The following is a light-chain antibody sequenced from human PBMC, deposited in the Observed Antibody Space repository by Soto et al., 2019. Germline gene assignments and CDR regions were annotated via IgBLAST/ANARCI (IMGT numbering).Light chain of an antibody. CDR3: AAYAGVNPV. J-gene: IGLJ1*01. CDR2: EVT. Sequence: QSVLTQPPSASGSPGQSVTISCTGTSSGIGGYNFVSWSQHHPGKAPKLMIYEVTKRPSGVPDRFSGSRSGNTAFLTVSGLLADYEADFYCAAYAGVNPVFGSGTK. V-gene: IGLV2-8*01. CDR1: SSGIGGYNF.